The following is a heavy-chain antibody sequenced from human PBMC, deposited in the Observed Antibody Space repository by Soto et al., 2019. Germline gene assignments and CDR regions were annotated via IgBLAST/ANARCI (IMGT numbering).Heavy chain of an antibody. CDR2: IDPSDSYV. J-gene: IGHJ4*02. Sequence: GESLKISCQASGYSFTAYWITWVRQMPGKGLEWMATIDPSDSYVDYSPSFRGHVTFSVDRSITTVYLQWNSLKASDSAMYFCTRRASSSFYHFDFWGQGAPVTVSS. D-gene: IGHD2-2*01. CDR1: GYSFTAYW. V-gene: IGHV5-10-1*01. CDR3: TRRASSSFYHFDF.